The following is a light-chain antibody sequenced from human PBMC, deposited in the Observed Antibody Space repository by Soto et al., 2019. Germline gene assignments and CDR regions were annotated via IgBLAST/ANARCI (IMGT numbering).Light chain of an antibody. CDR3: QQRVDWLT. Sequence: EIVLTQSPGTLSLSPGDRATLSCRASQSVSIYLAWYQQKPGQAPRLLIYDASNRVTGIPATFSGSGSGTDFTLTISRVEPEDFAVYYCQQRVDWLTFGGGTKLEIK. V-gene: IGKV3-11*01. CDR2: DAS. J-gene: IGKJ4*01. CDR1: QSVSIY.